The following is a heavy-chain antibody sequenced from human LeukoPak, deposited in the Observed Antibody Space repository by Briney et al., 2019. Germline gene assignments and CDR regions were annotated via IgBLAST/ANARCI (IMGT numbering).Heavy chain of an antibody. CDR3: ARVRTFGTLYYFDY. CDR1: GGSISSGGYY. J-gene: IGHJ4*02. V-gene: IGHV4-30-2*01. CDR2: IYHSGST. D-gene: IGHD2/OR15-2a*01. Sequence: SETLSLTCTVSGGSISSGGYYWSWIRQPPGKGLEWIGYIYHSGSTYYNPSLKSRVTISVDRSKNQFSLKLSSVTAADTAVYYCARVRTFGTLYYFDYWGQGTLVTVSS.